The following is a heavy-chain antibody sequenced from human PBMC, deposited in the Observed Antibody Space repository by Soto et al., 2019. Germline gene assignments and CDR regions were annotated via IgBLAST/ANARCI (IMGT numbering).Heavy chain of an antibody. CDR2: LSDSGGSI. CDR1: RFTFSRHA. Sequence: GGSLRLSCTASRFTFSRHAMTWVRQAPGKGLEWVSGLSDSGGSIYYADSVKGRFTISRDNSMNTLYLQMNTLRAEDTAIYYCAKVSSSWYAGFFDLWGQGTLVTVSS. V-gene: IGHV3-23*01. CDR3: AKVSSSWYAGFFDL. D-gene: IGHD6-13*01. J-gene: IGHJ4*02.